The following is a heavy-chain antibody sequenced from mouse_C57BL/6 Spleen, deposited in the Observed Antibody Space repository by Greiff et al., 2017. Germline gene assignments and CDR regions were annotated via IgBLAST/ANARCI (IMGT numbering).Heavy chain of an antibody. CDR3: ARGDYYGSSYTFDY. Sequence: QVQLQQPGAELVRPGTSVKLSCKASGYTFTSYWMHWVKQRPGQGLEWIGVIDPSDSYTNYNQKFKGKATLTVDTSSSTAYMQLSSLTSEESAVYYCARGDYYGSSYTFDYWGQGTTLTVSS. CDR1: GYTFTSYW. J-gene: IGHJ2*01. CDR2: IDPSDSYT. V-gene: IGHV1-59*01. D-gene: IGHD1-1*01.